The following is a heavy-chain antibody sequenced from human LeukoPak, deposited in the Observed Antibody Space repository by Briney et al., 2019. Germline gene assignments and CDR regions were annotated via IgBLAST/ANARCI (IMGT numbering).Heavy chain of an antibody. Sequence: EPSETLSLTCTVSGGSISSGGYYWSWIRQPPGKGLEWIGYIYHSGSTYYNPSLKSRVTISVDTSKNQFSLKLSSVTAADTAVYYCASPGKGWEWGSSWYYFDYWGQGTLVTVSS. D-gene: IGHD6-13*01. CDR2: IYHSGST. CDR1: GGSISSGGYY. CDR3: ASPGKGWEWGSSWYYFDY. J-gene: IGHJ4*02. V-gene: IGHV4-30-2*01.